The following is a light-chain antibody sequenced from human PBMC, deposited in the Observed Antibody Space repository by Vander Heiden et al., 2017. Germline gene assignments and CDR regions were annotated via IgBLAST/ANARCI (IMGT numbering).Light chain of an antibody. Sequence: DTQMTQSPLSLSASVGDSVTITCRASQAIKGYLAWYQQKPEETPKCLIFGTSTLQTGVSSRFSGSGSGTDFVLTITNLQPEDFAVYYCLQYNLCPFSFGGWTRVEL. CDR2: GTS. V-gene: IGKV1-17*02. J-gene: IGKJ4*01. CDR3: LQYNLCPFS. CDR1: QAIKGY.